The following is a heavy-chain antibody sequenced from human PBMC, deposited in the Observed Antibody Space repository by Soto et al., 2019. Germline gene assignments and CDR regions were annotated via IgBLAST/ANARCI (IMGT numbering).Heavy chain of an antibody. CDR3: AHRSTTTFDY. CDR1: GFSLSTSGVS. J-gene: IGHJ4*02. V-gene: IGHV2-5*02. CDR2: IYWDDDG. D-gene: IGHD1-26*01. Sequence: QITLKESGPTLVKPTQTLTLTCTLSGFSLSTSGVSVGWIRQPPGKALEWLALIYWDDDGRYSPSLRSRLTIXXDTSRNQVVLTMTNMDPVDTATYYCAHRSTTTFDYWGQGTLVTVSS.